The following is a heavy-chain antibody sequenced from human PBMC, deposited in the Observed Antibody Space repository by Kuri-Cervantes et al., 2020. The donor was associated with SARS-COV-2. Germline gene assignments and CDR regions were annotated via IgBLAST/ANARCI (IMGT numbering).Heavy chain of an antibody. D-gene: IGHD3-10*01. V-gene: IGHV4-38-2*02. CDR1: GYSISSGYY. CDR2: IYHSGST. CDR3: AGQSWFGEPHFDP. J-gene: IGHJ5*02. Sequence: SETLSLTCTVSGYSISSGYYWGWIRQPPGKGLEWIGSIYHSGSTYYNPSLKSRVTISVDTSKNQFSLKLSSVTAADTAVYYCAGQSWFGEPHFDPWGQGTLVTVSS.